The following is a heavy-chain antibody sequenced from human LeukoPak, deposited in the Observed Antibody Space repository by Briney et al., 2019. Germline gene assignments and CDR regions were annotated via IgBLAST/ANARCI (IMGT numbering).Heavy chain of an antibody. CDR3: ARGIWWFGARTPPNYYYGMDV. V-gene: IGHV4-34*01. J-gene: IGHJ6*02. CDR2: INHSGST. CDR1: GGSFSGYY. D-gene: IGHD3-10*01. Sequence: SETLSPTCAVYGGSFSGYYWSWIRQPPGKGLEWIGEINHSGSTNYNPSLKSRVTISVDTSKNQFSLKLSSVTAADTAVYYCARGIWWFGARTPPNYYYGMDVWGQGTTVTVSS.